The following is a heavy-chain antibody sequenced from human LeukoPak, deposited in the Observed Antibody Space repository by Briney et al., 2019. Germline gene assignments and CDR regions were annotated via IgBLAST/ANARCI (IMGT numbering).Heavy chain of an antibody. D-gene: IGHD6-13*01. CDR2: IYYSGST. V-gene: IGHV4-39*01. CDR3: ARLPQLAAAIYYFDY. J-gene: IGHJ4*02. CDR1: GGSISSSSYY. Sequence: PSETLSLTCTVSGGSISSSSYYWGWIRQPPGKGLEWIGSIYYSGSTYYNPSLKSRVTISVDTSKNQFSLTLSSVTAADTAVYYCARLPQLAAAIYYFDYWGQGTLVTVSS.